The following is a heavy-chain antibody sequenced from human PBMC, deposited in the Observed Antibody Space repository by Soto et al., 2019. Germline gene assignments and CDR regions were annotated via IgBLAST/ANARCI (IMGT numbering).Heavy chain of an antibody. Sequence: GGSLRLSCAASGFTFSSYGMHFFLHGPFNGLEWVAVISYDGSNKYYADSVKGRFTISRDDSKNTLYLQMNSLRAEDTAVYYCAKDDYGPYYYYYYGMDVWGQGTTVTVSS. J-gene: IGHJ6*02. CDR1: GFTFSSYG. V-gene: IGHV3-30*18. CDR2: ISYDGSNK. CDR3: AKDDYGPYYYYYYGMDV. D-gene: IGHD3-16*01.